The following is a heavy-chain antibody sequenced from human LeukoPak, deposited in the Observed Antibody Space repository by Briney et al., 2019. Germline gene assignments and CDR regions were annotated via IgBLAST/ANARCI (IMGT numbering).Heavy chain of an antibody. Sequence: GGSLRLSCAASGFTLSGYWMHWVRQAPGKGLVWVSSIKTDSTDRRYVDSVKGRFTISRDNARKSLYLQMTSLRAEDTAVYYCARDEGAGTTIRGFDSWGLGTLVTVSS. V-gene: IGHV3-74*01. CDR3: ARDEGAGTTIRGFDS. J-gene: IGHJ4*02. CDR2: IKTDSTDR. D-gene: IGHD1-7*01. CDR1: GFTLSGYW.